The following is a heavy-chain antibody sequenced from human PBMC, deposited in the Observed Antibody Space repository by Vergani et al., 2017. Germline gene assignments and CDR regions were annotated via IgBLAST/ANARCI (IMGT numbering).Heavy chain of an antibody. J-gene: IGHJ5*02. CDR1: GYTFRTYY. D-gene: IGHD4-23*01. Sequence: QVQLGRSGGEVEKPGASVTVSCKASGYTFRTYYISWVRQAPGQGLEWTGWISPYNGKTKYTQKFQGRVTMTTDTSTTTAYLELRSLTSDDTAVYYCARTSDSYVGEKYIWFVP. CDR2: ISPYNGKT. V-gene: IGHV1-18*04. CDR3: ARTSDSYVGEKYIWFVP.